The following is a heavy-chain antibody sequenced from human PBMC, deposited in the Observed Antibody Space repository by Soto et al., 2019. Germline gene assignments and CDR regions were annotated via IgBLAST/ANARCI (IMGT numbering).Heavy chain of an antibody. V-gene: IGHV6-1*01. CDR1: GDSVSSDSAA. D-gene: IGHD1-26*01. CDR2: TYYRSKWYN. CDR3: ARSPPVIGANWFDP. J-gene: IGHJ5*02. Sequence: PSQTLSLTCAISGDSVSSDSAAWNWIRQSPSRGLEWLGRTYYRSKWYNDYALSVKSRITINPDTSTNQFSLQLKSVTPEDTAVYYCARSPPVIGANWFDPWGQGTLVTV.